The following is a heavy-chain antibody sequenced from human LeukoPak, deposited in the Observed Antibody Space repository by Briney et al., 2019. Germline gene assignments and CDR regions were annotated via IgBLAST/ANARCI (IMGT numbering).Heavy chain of an antibody. J-gene: IGHJ6*02. CDR1: GYSFTGYF. Sequence: GASVKVSCKASGYSFTGYFIHWVRQAPGQGLEWMGRIIPVLNITNYAQKFQGRVTITADTSTSTAYMELSSLRSEETAVYYCARDQGLTAPPPYGLDVWGQGTTVTVSS. V-gene: IGHV1-69*04. CDR2: IIPVLNIT. D-gene: IGHD5-18*01. CDR3: ARDQGLTAPPPYGLDV.